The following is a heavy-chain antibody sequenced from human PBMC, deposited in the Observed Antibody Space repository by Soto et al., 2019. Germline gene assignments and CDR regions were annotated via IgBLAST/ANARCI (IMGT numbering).Heavy chain of an antibody. D-gene: IGHD6-13*01. V-gene: IGHV1-3*04. Sequence: QVQLVQSGAEVKKPGASVKVSCKASGYTFTSYAIHWVRQAPGQRLEWMGWINTAKDTTKYSQKFQGRVTITRDTSTTISYMELSSLRSEDPAVYDCASGSSWSYFDYWGQGTRVTVSS. CDR3: ASGSSWSYFDY. CDR2: INTAKDTT. J-gene: IGHJ4*02. CDR1: GYTFTSYA.